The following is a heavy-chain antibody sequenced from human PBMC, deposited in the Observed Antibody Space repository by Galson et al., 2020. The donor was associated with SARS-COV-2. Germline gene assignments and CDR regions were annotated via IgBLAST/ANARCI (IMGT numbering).Heavy chain of an antibody. CDR2: ISGSATGT. Sequence: GESLKISCSASGFTFNSYTMNWVRQAPGKGLEWVSAISGSATGTYYADSVKGRFIISRDNLKNTVYLQMNGLRAEDTAVYYGARDRGGADDCWRGYFTYYGMDVWGQGTTVTVSS. V-gene: IGHV3-23*01. J-gene: IGHJ6*02. CDR1: GFTFNSYT. D-gene: IGHD3-3*01. CDR3: ARDRGGADDCWRGYFTYYGMDV.